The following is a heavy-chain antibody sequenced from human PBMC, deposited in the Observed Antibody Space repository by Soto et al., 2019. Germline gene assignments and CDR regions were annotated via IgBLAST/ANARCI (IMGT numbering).Heavy chain of an antibody. CDR1: GGTFSSYA. CDR2: IIPIFGTA. CDR3: ARHDCISTSCYYYYDYGMDV. Sequence: QVQLVQSGAAVKKPGSSVKVSCKASGGTFSSYAISWVRQAPGQGLEWMGGIIPIFGTADYAQKFQGRVTINADESMSTAYMEGSRLRSEDTAVYYCARHDCISTSCYYYYDYGMDVWGQGTTVTVSS. J-gene: IGHJ6*02. V-gene: IGHV1-69*12. D-gene: IGHD2-2*01.